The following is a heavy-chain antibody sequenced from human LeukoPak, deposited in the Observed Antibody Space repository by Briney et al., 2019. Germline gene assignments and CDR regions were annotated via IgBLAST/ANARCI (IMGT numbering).Heavy chain of an antibody. CDR3: AREGADYYYGSGTLDY. Sequence: GGALRLSCAASGFTFSSYEMNWVRQAPGKGLEWVSYISSSGSTIYYADSVKGRFTISRDNAKNSLYLQMNSLRAEDTAVYYCAREGADYYYGSGTLDYWGQGTLVTVSS. D-gene: IGHD3-10*01. V-gene: IGHV3-48*03. CDR2: ISSSGSTI. J-gene: IGHJ4*02. CDR1: GFTFSSYE.